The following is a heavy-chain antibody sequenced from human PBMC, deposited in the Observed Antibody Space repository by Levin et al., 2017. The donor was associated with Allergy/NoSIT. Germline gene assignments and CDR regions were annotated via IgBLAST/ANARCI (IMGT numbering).Heavy chain of an antibody. J-gene: IGHJ4*02. CDR3: ARAFGGSGWYSSFDY. D-gene: IGHD6-19*01. CDR1: GFTFSSYS. Sequence: GGSLRLSCAASGFTFSSYSMNWVRQAPGKGLEWVSSISSSSSYIYYADSVKGRFTISRDNAKNSLYLQMNSLRAEDTAVYYCARAFGGSGWYSSFDYWGQGTLVTVSS. CDR2: ISSSSSYI. V-gene: IGHV3-21*01.